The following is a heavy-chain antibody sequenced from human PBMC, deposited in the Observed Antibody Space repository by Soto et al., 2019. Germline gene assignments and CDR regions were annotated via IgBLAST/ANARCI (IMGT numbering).Heavy chain of an antibody. D-gene: IGHD5-12*01. Sequence: ASVKVSCKASGYTFTSYGISWVRQAPGQGLEWMGWISAYNGNTNYAQKLQGRVTMTTDTSTSTAYMELRSLRSDDTAVYYCASSIVATMSVFRSGDAFDIWGQGTMVTVSS. CDR1: GYTFTSYG. CDR2: ISAYNGNT. J-gene: IGHJ3*02. CDR3: ASSIVATMSVFRSGDAFDI. V-gene: IGHV1-18*01.